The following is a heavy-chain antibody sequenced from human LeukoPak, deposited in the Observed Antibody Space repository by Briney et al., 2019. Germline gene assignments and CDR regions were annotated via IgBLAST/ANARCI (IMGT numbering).Heavy chain of an antibody. Sequence: GGSLRLSCAASGFTFSSSAMSWVRQAPGKGLEWVSAISGSGGSTYYADSVKGRFTISRDNSKNTLYLQMNSLRAEDTAVYYCAKDRYYDSSGYCEFDYWGQGTLVTVSS. V-gene: IGHV3-23*01. CDR2: ISGSGGST. J-gene: IGHJ4*02. CDR1: GFTFSSSA. CDR3: AKDRYYDSSGYCEFDY. D-gene: IGHD3-22*01.